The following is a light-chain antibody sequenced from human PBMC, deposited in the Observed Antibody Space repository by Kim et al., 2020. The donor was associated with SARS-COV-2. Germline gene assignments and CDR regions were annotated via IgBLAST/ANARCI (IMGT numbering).Light chain of an antibody. CDR3: QHYGNLPIT. Sequence: ASVGDRVTITCQGSQDITYYLNWYQQKPGQAPKLLIYDASNLETGVPSRFSGGGSGTDFTFTISSLQPEDYATYYCQHYGNLPITFGQGTRLEIK. CDR1: QDITYY. V-gene: IGKV1-33*01. CDR2: DAS. J-gene: IGKJ5*01.